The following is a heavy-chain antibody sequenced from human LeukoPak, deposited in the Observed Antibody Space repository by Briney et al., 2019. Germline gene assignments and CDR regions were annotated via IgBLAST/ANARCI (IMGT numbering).Heavy chain of an antibody. CDR1: GFIFTDYG. J-gene: IGHJ4*02. CDR3: AKGGGGGNSGYLDY. Sequence: GGSLRLSXAASGFIFTDYGMHWVRQAPGKGLEWVAIIWFDGVNKYYEESVKGRFTISRDISKSTLYLQMNSLRAEDTAVYYCAKGGGGGNSGYLDYWGQGTMVTVSS. V-gene: IGHV3-33*06. D-gene: IGHD4-23*01. CDR2: IWFDGVNK.